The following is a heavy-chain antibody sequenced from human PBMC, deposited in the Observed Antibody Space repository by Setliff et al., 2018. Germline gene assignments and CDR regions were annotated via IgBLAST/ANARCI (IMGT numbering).Heavy chain of an antibody. CDR3: ARAPRYFDPTGSYFDY. J-gene: IGHJ4*02. D-gene: IGHD3-9*01. Sequence: SETLSLTCAVYGDSLSGYYWSWIRQSPKKGLEWIGEIMPGRDTLYSPSLESRLTITIDTSKNQFSLKLNSVTAADTAVYYCARAPRYFDPTGSYFDYWGQGTLVTVSS. CDR2: IMPGRDT. V-gene: IGHV4-34*10. CDR1: GDSLSGYY.